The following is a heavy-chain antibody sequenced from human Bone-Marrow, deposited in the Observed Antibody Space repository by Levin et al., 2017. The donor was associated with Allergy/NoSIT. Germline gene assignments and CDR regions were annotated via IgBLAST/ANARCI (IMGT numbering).Heavy chain of an antibody. V-gene: IGHV3-23*01. CDR1: GFTFSTYA. J-gene: IGHJ3*01. CDR2: ISGSGGGP. Sequence: PGGSLRLSCAASGFTFSTYAMNWVRQAPGKGLEWVSAISGSGGGPYYADSVKGRFIISRDNSKNSLHMQMNSLRAEDTAVYYCAKTLGVGGVRDGFDLWGQGTMVTVSS. CDR3: AKTLGVGGVRDGFDL. D-gene: IGHD3-3*01.